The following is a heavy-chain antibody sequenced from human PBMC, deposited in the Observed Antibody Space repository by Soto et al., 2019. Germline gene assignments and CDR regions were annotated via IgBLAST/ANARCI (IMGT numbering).Heavy chain of an antibody. D-gene: IGHD3-16*02. J-gene: IGHJ4*02. V-gene: IGHV4-34*12. CDR3: ASGRIHYEYIWGTYRTYYFDS. CDR2: VFHSGST. CDR1: GGSFSGYY. Sequence: KASETLSLTCVVSGGSFSGYYWTWFRQPPGEGLEWIGEVFHSGSTTYNPSLRSRVSMSIDTSKNQFSLTLRSVTAADTAVYYCASGRIHYEYIWGTYRTYYFDSWGQGTLVTVSS.